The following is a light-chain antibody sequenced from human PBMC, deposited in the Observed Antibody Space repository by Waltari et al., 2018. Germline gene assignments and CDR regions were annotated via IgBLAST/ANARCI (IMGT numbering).Light chain of an antibody. Sequence: DVVMTQSPLSLPITPGQPASMTCRSSQSLLHSNGNTYLTWFLQKPGQPPRRLIYKVSNRDSGVPDRFSGSGAGTDFTLKISRVESQDVVVYYCMQGTHFPRTFGQGTKVEIK. V-gene: IGKV2-30*02. CDR1: QSLLHSNGNTY. CDR3: MQGTHFPRT. CDR2: KVS. J-gene: IGKJ1*01.